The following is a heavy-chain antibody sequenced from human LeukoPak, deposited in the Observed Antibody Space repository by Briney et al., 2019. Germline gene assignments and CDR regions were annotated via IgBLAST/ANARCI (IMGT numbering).Heavy chain of an antibody. CDR1: GGTFSSYS. V-gene: IGHV1-69*05. CDR2: IIPIFGTA. Sequence: SVKVSCKASGGTFSSYSISWVRQAPGQGLEWMGRIIPIFGTANYVQKFQGRVTITTDESTSTAYMELSSLRSEDTAVYYCARGDPEYYDSSGYYFDYWGQGTLVTVSS. J-gene: IGHJ4*02. D-gene: IGHD3-22*01. CDR3: ARGDPEYYDSSGYYFDY.